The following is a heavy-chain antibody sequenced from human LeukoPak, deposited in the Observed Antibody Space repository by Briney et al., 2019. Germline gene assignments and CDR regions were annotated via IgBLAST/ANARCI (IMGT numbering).Heavy chain of an antibody. CDR3: ARSGGHGAFDI. D-gene: IGHD4-23*01. V-gene: IGHV6-1*01. CDR1: GDSVSSYSAA. CDR2: TYYRSKWYN. Sequence: RSQTLSLTCAISGDSVSSYSAAWSWIRQSPSRGLEWLGRTYYRSKWYNDYAVSVKSRITINPDTSKNQFSLQLTSVTPEDTAVYYCARSGGHGAFDIWGQGTMVTASS. J-gene: IGHJ3*02.